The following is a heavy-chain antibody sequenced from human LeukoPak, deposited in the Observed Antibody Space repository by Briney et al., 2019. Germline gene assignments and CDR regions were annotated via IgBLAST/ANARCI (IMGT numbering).Heavy chain of an antibody. CDR3: ARALTGMTTVTFDY. V-gene: IGHV1-2*02. CDR1: GYTFTCYY. J-gene: IGHJ4*02. CDR2: INPNSGGT. Sequence: ASVTVSCTASGYTFTCYYMYWVRQAPGQGLEWMGWINPNSGGTNYAQKFQGRVTMTRDTSISTAYMELSRLRSDDTAVYYCARALTGMTTVTFDYWGQGTLVTVSS. D-gene: IGHD4-17*01.